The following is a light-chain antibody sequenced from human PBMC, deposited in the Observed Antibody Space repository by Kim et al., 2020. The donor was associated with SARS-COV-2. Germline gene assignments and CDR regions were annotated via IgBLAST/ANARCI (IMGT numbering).Light chain of an antibody. Sequence: LSPGERAIPSCRSSQSVSSSYLAWYQPKPGQAPRLLIYVASSRATGIPDRFSGSGSGTDFTLTISRLEPEDFAVYYCQQYASSPRTFGQGTKLEI. CDR3: QQYASSPRT. CDR2: VAS. V-gene: IGKV3-20*01. J-gene: IGKJ2*01. CDR1: QSVSSSY.